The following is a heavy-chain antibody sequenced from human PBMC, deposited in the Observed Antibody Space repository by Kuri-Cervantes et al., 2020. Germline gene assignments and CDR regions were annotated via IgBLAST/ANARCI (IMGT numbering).Heavy chain of an antibody. CDR3: ARDGRDPESRDWGYGMDV. J-gene: IGHJ6*02. CDR2: ISYDGSNK. D-gene: IGHD3-16*01. Sequence: GESLKISCAASGFTFSSYAMHWVRQAPGKGLEWVAVISYDGSNKYYADSVEGRFTISRDNSKNTLYLQMNSLRAEDTAVYYCARDGRDPESRDWGYGMDVWGQGTTVTVSS. CDR1: GFTFSSYA. V-gene: IGHV3-30-3*01.